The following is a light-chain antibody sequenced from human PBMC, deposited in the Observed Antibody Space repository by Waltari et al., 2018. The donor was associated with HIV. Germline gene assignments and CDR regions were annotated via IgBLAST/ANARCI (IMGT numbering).Light chain of an antibody. Sequence: ELVLTQSPATLSLSPGERATLSCRASRSVNRYLAWFQQKPGQAPRLLMYDASNRAPGIPARFSGSGSGTDFTLNISRVESEDFAVYYCQQRTNWPRAFGPGTTVDIK. CDR2: DAS. J-gene: IGKJ3*01. V-gene: IGKV3-11*01. CDR1: RSVNRY. CDR3: QQRTNWPRA.